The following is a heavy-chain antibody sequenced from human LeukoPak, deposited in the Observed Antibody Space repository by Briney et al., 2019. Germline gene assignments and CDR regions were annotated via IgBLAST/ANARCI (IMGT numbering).Heavy chain of an antibody. D-gene: IGHD5-24*01. V-gene: IGHV3-11*01. CDR1: GFTFSDYY. CDR3: ARGRDGYKY. CDR2: ISSRGKTV. J-gene: IGHJ4*02. Sequence: GGSLRLSCAASGFTFSDYYMSWIRQAPDKGLEWVSYISSRGKTVHYADSVKGRFTTSRDNAEMSLYLQMDGLRAEDTAIYFCARGRDGYKYWGPGTRVTVSS.